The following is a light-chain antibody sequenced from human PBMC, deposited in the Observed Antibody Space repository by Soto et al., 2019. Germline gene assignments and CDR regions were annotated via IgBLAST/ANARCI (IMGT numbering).Light chain of an antibody. J-gene: IGKJ3*01. CDR3: QQTFSIPFT. CDR2: AAS. V-gene: IGKV1-39*01. CDR1: QNIDTY. Sequence: DIQMTQSPPSLCASVGDKVTITCRASQNIDTYLNWFQQKPGKAPRLIIFAASSVQNGVPSRFSGSGSGTDFTLNITSLRPEDFGTYYCQQTFSIPFTFGPGNRLDI.